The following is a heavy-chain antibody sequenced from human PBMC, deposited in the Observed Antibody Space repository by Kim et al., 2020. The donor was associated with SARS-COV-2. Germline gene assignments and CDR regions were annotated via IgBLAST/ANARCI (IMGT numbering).Heavy chain of an antibody. CDR2: IYPGDSDT. Sequence: GESLQISCKGSGYRFTSYWIGWVRQMPGKGLEWMGIIYPGDSDTRYSPSFQGQVTISADKSISTAYLQWSSLKASDTAMYYCARNHGGYSYTAADAFDIWGQGTMVTVSS. D-gene: IGHD5-18*01. CDR3: ARNHGGYSYTAADAFDI. J-gene: IGHJ3*02. CDR1: GYRFTSYW. V-gene: IGHV5-51*01.